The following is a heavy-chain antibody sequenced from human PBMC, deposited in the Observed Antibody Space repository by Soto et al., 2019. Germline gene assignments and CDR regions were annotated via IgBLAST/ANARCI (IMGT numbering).Heavy chain of an antibody. CDR2: ISGSGGRT. Sequence: HPWGSLRLSCASSGFTFSSYAMSLVRQAPGKGLEWVSAISGSGGRTYYAASVKGRFTISRDNSKNTLYLQMNSLRAEDTAVYYCAKEMYPGLIVPPIDYWRQGTLVTVSS. CDR3: AKEMYPGLIVPPIDY. V-gene: IGHV3-23*01. J-gene: IGHJ4*02. D-gene: IGHD3-22*01. CDR1: GFTFSSYA.